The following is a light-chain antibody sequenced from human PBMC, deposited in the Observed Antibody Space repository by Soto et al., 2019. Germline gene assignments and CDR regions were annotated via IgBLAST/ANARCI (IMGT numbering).Light chain of an antibody. J-gene: IGKJ5*01. V-gene: IGKV1-39*01. CDR3: QQSYTTPIT. Sequence: DIQMTQSPSSLSASVRDRVIITCRASQTISSHLNWYQQKPGKAPNLLVYAASSLQSGVPSRFTGSGSGTDFTLTISSLQPEDFATYFCQQSYTTPITFGQGTRLEIK. CDR2: AAS. CDR1: QTISSH.